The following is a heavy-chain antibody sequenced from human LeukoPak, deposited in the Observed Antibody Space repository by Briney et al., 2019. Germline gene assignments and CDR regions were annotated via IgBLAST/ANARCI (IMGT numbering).Heavy chain of an antibody. CDR1: GFTFSSYE. Sequence: PGGSLRLSCAASGFTFSSYEMNWVRQAPGKGLEWVSYISSSGSTKYYADSVKGRFTISRDNAKNSLYLQMNSLRVEDTAVYYCAREGHYAPDVFDIWGQGTMVTVSS. CDR3: AREGHYAPDVFDI. D-gene: IGHD4-17*01. V-gene: IGHV3-48*03. J-gene: IGHJ3*02. CDR2: ISSSGSTK.